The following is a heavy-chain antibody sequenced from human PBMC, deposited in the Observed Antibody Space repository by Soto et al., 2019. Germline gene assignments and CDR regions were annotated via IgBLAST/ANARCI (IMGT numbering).Heavy chain of an antibody. Sequence: QVQLQQWGAGLLKPAETLSLTCAVYGGSFSGYYWSWIRQPPGKGLEWIGEINHSGSTNYNPSLKSRVTISVDTSKNQFSLTLSSLTAADTAVYYCARGRGYCNNGVCPQLYSWGQGTLVTVSS. CDR1: GGSFSGYY. CDR3: ARGRGYCNNGVCPQLYS. V-gene: IGHV4-34*01. D-gene: IGHD2-8*01. J-gene: IGHJ4*02. CDR2: INHSGST.